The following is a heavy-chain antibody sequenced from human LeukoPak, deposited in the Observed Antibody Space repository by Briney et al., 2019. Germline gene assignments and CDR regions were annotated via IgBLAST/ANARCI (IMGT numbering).Heavy chain of an antibody. CDR2: MNPNSGNT. CDR3: ARDSDPTYYFDSGPYHAY. Sequence: ASVKVSCKASGYTFTSYDINWVRQATGQGLEWMGWMNPNSGNTGYAQKFLGRVTMTRNTSISTAYMELSSLRSEDTAVYYCARDSDPTYYFDSGPYHAYWGQGTLVTVSS. V-gene: IGHV1-8*01. D-gene: IGHD3-10*01. J-gene: IGHJ4*02. CDR1: GYTFTSYD.